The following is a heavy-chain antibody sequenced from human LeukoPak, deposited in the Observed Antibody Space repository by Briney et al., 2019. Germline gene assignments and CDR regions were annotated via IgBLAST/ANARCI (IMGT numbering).Heavy chain of an antibody. CDR2: ISSASNTI. D-gene: IGHD3-10*01. Sequence: GESLTLSCAASGFTYSSYSMNWVRQAPGKGLEWVSYISSASNTIYYADSVKGRFTISRDNAKNSLYLQMNSLRAEDTAMYYCARDGWFGDCYWFDPWGQGTLVTVCS. J-gene: IGHJ5*02. CDR3: ARDGWFGDCYWFDP. CDR1: GFTYSSYS. V-gene: IGHV3-48*01.